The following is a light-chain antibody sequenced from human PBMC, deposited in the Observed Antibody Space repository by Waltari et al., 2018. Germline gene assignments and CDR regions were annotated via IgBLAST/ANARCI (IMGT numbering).Light chain of an antibody. Sequence: DTVLTQSPGTLSLSSGERATLPCGASQSVSSSSLAWYQQTPGEAPRLLIYSASSRATGVPARFSGSGSGTDFTLTISRLEPEDSAIYYCQQYGYSLAFGGGTRVEI. J-gene: IGKJ4*01. V-gene: IGKV3-20*01. CDR3: QQYGYSLA. CDR1: QSVSSSS. CDR2: SAS.